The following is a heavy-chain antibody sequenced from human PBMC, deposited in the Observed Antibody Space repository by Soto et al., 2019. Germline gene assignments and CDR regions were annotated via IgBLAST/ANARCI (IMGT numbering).Heavy chain of an antibody. CDR2: IYSIGNT. Sequence: QLQLQESGPGLVKPSETLSLTCTVSGASIRSSAYWGWIRQPPGKGLEWIGSIYSIGNTYYNPSLKSGVTISADTSKNQCSLNLISVTAADTAVYYCRRSSRYSTDVWGQGITVTVSS. J-gene: IGHJ6*02. D-gene: IGHD6-19*01. CDR3: RRSSRYSTDV. V-gene: IGHV4-39*01. CDR1: GASIRSSAY.